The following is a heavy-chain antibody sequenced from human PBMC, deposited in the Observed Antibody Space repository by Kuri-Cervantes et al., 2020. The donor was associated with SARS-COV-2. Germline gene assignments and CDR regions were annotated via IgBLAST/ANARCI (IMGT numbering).Heavy chain of an antibody. J-gene: IGHJ6*02. Sequence: GESLKISCAASGFTFSSYEMNWVRQAPGKGLEWVSYISSSGSTIYYADSVKGRFTISRDNAKNSLYLQMNSLRDEDTAVYYCARDGSDDFWSGHELGMDVWGQGTTVTVSS. D-gene: IGHD3-3*01. V-gene: IGHV3-48*03. CDR1: GFTFSSYE. CDR3: ARDGSDDFWSGHELGMDV. CDR2: ISSSGSTI.